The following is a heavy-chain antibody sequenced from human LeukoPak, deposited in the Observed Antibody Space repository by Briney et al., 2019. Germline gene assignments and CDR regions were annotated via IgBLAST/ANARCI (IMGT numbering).Heavy chain of an antibody. CDR2: VYYLGST. CDR3: VGATISSAGFSFDY. Sequence: SETLSLTCAVYGGTFSGYYWTWIRQPPGKGLEWIGYVYYLGSTNYNPSLDGRVTISLDTSEDQFSLKLTSVTAADTALYYCVGATISSAGFSFDYWAQGTLVTVSS. V-gene: IGHV4-59*01. CDR1: GGTFSGYY. D-gene: IGHD6-13*01. J-gene: IGHJ4*02.